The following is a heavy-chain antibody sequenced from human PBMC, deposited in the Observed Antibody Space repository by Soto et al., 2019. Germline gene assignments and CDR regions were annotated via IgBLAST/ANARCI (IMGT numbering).Heavy chain of an antibody. D-gene: IGHD3-9*01. CDR2: ISGSGGST. CDR3: AKDLGYFDWSWGFDY. CDR1: GFTFSSYA. Sequence: GGSLRLSCAASGFTFSSYAMSWVRQAPGKGLEWVSAISGSGGSTYYADSVKGRFTISRDNSKNTLYLQMNSLRAEDTAVYYCAKDLGYFDWSWGFDYWGQGTLVTVSS. V-gene: IGHV3-23*01. J-gene: IGHJ4*02.